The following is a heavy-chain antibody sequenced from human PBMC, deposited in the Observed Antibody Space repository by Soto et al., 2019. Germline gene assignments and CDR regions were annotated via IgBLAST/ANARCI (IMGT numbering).Heavy chain of an antibody. CDR1: GYSFTSYW. V-gene: IGHV5-51*01. CDR3: ARLISTYYDFWSDIDY. Sequence: GESLKISCKGSGYSFTSYWIGWVRQMPGKGLEWMGIIYPGDSDTRYSPSFQGQVTISADKSISTAYLQWSSLKASDTAMYYCARLISTYYDFWSDIDYWGQGTLVTVSS. J-gene: IGHJ4*02. CDR2: IYPGDSDT. D-gene: IGHD3-3*01.